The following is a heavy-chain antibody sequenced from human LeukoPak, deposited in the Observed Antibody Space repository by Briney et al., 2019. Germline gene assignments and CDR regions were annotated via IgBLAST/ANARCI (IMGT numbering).Heavy chain of an antibody. CDR2: IYSGGST. CDR3: ARAVGGSARYFDY. CDR1: GFTVSGNY. V-gene: IGHV3-66*02. Sequence: GGSLRLSCAASGFTVSGNYMSWVRQAPGKGLEWVSVIYSGGSTYYADSVKGRFTISRDNSKNTLYLQMNSLRAEDTAEYYCARAVGGSARYFDYWGQGTLVTVSS. J-gene: IGHJ4*02. D-gene: IGHD3-16*01.